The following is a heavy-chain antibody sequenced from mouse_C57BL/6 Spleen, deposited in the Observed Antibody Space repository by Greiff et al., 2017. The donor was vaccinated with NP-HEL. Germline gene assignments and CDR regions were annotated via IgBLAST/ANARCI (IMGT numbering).Heavy chain of an antibody. CDR3: AIANWAYAMDY. D-gene: IGHD4-1*01. Sequence: VHLVESGPGLVQPSQSLSITCTVSGFSLTSYGVHWVRQSPGKGLEWLGVIWSGGSTDYNAAFISRLSISKDNSKSQVFFKMNSLQADDTAIYYCAIANWAYAMDYWGQGTSVTVSS. J-gene: IGHJ4*01. V-gene: IGHV2-2*01. CDR2: IWSGGST. CDR1: GFSLTSYG.